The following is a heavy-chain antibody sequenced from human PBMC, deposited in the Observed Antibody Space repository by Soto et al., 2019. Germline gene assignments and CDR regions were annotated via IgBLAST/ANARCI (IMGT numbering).Heavy chain of an antibody. CDR2: IYASGST. D-gene: IGHD2-2*01. CDR3: ARACSSNSCYDVFDY. Sequence: SETLSLTCTVSGGSISSYYWSWIRQPAGKGLEWIGRIYASGSTNYNPSLKSRVTMSVDTSKNQFSLKLSSVTAADTAVYYCARACSSNSCYDVFDYWGQGTLVTVSS. CDR1: GGSISSYY. V-gene: IGHV4-4*07. J-gene: IGHJ4*02.